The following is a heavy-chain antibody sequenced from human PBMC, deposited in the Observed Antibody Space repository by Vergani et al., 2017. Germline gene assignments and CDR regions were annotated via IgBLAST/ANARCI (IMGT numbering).Heavy chain of an antibody. J-gene: IGHJ4*02. CDR3: ARVRGYSYGYFGDY. CDR2: ISFDGTNE. V-gene: IGHV3-33*05. CDR1: GFRFSSYG. D-gene: IGHD5-18*01. Sequence: QVQLVESGGGVVQPGRSLRLSCAASGFRFSSYGMNWVRQAPGKGLEWVVGISFDGTNEYYPDLVKGRFTISRDIAKNTLYLQMNSLRAEDTAVYYCARVRGYSYGYFGDYWGQGTLVTVSS.